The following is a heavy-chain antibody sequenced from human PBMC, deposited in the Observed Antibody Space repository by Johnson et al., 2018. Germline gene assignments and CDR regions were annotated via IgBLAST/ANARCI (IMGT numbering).Heavy chain of an antibody. CDR1: GFTFDDYA. Sequence: VQLVQSGGGLVQPGRSLRLSCAASGFTFDDYAMHWVRPAPGKGLEWVSYISSSGSTIYYADSVKGRFTTSRDNSKNTLYLQMNSLRDEDTAVYYCARSKWNPLLVDPWGQGTLVTVSS. CDR2: ISSSGSTI. D-gene: IGHD1-20*01. V-gene: IGHV3-48*03. CDR3: ARSKWNPLLVDP. J-gene: IGHJ5*02.